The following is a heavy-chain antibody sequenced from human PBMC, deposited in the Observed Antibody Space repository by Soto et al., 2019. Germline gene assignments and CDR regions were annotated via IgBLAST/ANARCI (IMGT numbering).Heavy chain of an antibody. CDR1: GFTFSNYA. D-gene: IGHD5-18*01. V-gene: IGHV3-30-3*01. CDR2: ISYDGSNK. CDR3: ARDRSGGYSYGPGCYYYYGMDV. Sequence: QAQLVESGGGVVQPGKSLRLSCAASGFTFSNYAMHWVRQAPGKGLECVAVISYDGSNKCYTDSVKGRFTISRDNSKNTLYLQMNSLRAEDTAVYYCARDRSGGYSYGPGCYYYYGMDVWGQGTTVTVSS. J-gene: IGHJ6*02.